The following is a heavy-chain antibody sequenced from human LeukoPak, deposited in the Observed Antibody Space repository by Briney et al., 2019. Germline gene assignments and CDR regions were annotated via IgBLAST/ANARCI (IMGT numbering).Heavy chain of an antibody. CDR3: ARLSRRVAAALDY. D-gene: IGHD6-13*01. Sequence: PSETLSLTCTVSGGSISSYYWSWIRQPPGKGLEWIGYIYYSGSTNYNPSLKSRVTISVDTSKNQFSLKLSSVTAADTAVYYCARLSRRVAAALDYWGQGTLVTVSS. CDR1: GGSISSYY. J-gene: IGHJ4*02. CDR2: IYYSGST. V-gene: IGHV4-59*08.